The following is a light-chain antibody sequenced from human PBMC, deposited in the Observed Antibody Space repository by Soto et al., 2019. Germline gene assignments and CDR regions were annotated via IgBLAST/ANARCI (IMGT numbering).Light chain of an antibody. CDR3: QHYHDWRIT. Sequence: EIVLTQSPATLSVSPGERATLSCRASQSIRDNLAWYQQKPGQTPRLLISDASTRATTIPARVSGSGSGTEFTLTINRLQSDDFAVYYCQHYHDWRITFGQGTRLEIK. CDR1: QSIRDN. CDR2: DAS. J-gene: IGKJ5*01. V-gene: IGKV3-15*01.